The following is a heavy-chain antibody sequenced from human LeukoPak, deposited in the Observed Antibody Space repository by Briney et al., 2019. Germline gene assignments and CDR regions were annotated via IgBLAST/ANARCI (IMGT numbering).Heavy chain of an antibody. CDR3: VRDRVLGAFDI. Sequence: SETLSLTCTVSGGSISSYSWTWIRQPPGKGLEWIGSIYYSGSTNYNPSLKSRVTMSVDTSKNQFSLELSSVTAADTAVYYCVRDRVLGAFDIWGQGTMVTVSS. V-gene: IGHV4-59*01. D-gene: IGHD3-16*01. J-gene: IGHJ3*02. CDR1: GGSISSYS. CDR2: IYYSGST.